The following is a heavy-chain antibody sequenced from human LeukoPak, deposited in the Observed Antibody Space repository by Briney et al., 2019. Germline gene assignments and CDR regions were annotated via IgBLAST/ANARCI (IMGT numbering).Heavy chain of an antibody. Sequence: GGSLRLSCTASGFTFGDYAMSWARQAPGKGLEWVGFIRSKAYGGTTEYAASVKGRFTISRDDSKSIAYLQMNSLKTEDTAVYYCTRVASSWYGGGFDYWGQGTLVTVSS. CDR3: TRVASSWYGGGFDY. CDR1: GFTFGDYA. CDR2: IRSKAYGGTT. D-gene: IGHD6-13*01. J-gene: IGHJ4*02. V-gene: IGHV3-49*04.